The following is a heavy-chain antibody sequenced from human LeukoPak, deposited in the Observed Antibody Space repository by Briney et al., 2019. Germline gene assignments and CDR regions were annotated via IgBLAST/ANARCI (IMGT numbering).Heavy chain of an antibody. CDR2: IIPILGTA. V-gene: IGHV1-69*11. D-gene: IGHD5-18*01. Sequence: ASVKVSCKASGGTFSSYAISWVRQAPGQGLEWMGRIIPILGTANYAQKFQGRVTITADESTSTAYMELSSLRSEDTAVYYCARDLDTAMVETNWGQGTLVTVSS. J-gene: IGHJ4*02. CDR1: GGTFSSYA. CDR3: ARDLDTAMVETN.